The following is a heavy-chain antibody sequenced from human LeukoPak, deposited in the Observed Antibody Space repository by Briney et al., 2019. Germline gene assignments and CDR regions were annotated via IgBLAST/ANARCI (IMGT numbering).Heavy chain of an antibody. Sequence: QPGRSLRLSCAASGFTFSSYGMHWVRQAPGKGLEWVAVIWYDGSNKYYADSVKGRFTISRDNSKNTLYLRMNSLRAEDTAVYYCARDTHYYYGMDVWGQGTTVTVSS. CDR2: IWYDGSNK. CDR1: GFTFSSYG. J-gene: IGHJ6*02. V-gene: IGHV3-33*01. CDR3: ARDTHYYYGMDV.